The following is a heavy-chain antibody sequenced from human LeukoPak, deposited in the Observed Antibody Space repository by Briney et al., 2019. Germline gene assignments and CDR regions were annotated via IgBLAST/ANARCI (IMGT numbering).Heavy chain of an antibody. CDR1: GFTFRSYA. V-gene: IGHV3-23*01. Sequence: GGSLRLSCTTSGFTFRSYAMNWVRQAPGKGLEWVSTISGSGGGTFYADSVKGRFTISRDTSLNTLYLQMNNLRAEDTAVYFCAKRGVVIRGILVIGYHQEAYHYDFWGQGVLVTVSS. J-gene: IGHJ4*02. CDR2: ISGSGGGT. D-gene: IGHD3-10*01. CDR3: AKRGVVIRGILVIGYHQEAYHYDF.